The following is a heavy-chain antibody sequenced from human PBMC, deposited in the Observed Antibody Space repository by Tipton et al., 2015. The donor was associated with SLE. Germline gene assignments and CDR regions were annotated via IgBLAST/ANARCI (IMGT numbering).Heavy chain of an antibody. Sequence: TLSLTCTVSGDSFSSGSSSWNWVRQPAGKGLEWIGLIYNSGITNYNPSLQSRVTLSVVMSKNQLSLRLSSVTAADTGVYYCVKSVVVVSPRDYYYYMDVWGKGTTVTVSS. CDR1: GDSFSSGSSS. J-gene: IGHJ6*03. CDR3: VKSVVVVSPRDYYYYMDV. V-gene: IGHV4-61*02. D-gene: IGHD2-15*01. CDR2: IYNSGIT.